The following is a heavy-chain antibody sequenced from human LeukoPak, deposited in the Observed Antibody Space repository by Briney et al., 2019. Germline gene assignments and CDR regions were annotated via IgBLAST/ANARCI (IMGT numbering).Heavy chain of an antibody. V-gene: IGHV3-21*01. CDR3: ARDHHNYYDSSGYYPGNY. CDR2: ISSSSSYI. CDR1: GFTFSSYS. J-gene: IGHJ4*02. D-gene: IGHD3-22*01. Sequence: GGSLRLSCAASGFTFSSYSMNWVRQAPGKGLEWVSSISSSSSYIYYADSVKGRLTISRDNAKNSLYLQMNSLRAEDTAVYYCARDHHNYYDSSGYYPGNYWGQGTLVTVSS.